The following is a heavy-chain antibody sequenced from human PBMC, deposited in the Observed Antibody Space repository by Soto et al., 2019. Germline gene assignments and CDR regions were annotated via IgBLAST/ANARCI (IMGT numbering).Heavy chain of an antibody. CDR2: INPSGGST. J-gene: IGHJ3*02. CDR3: AHPSGYCSSTSCQLDAFDI. D-gene: IGHD2-2*01. V-gene: IGHV1-46*03. CDR1: GYTFTSYY. Sequence: EASVKVSCKASGYTFTSYYMHWVRQAPGQGLEWMGIINPSGGSTSYAQKFQGRVTMTRDTSTSTVYMELSSLRSEDTAVYYCAHPSGYCSSTSCQLDAFDIWGQGTMVTVSS.